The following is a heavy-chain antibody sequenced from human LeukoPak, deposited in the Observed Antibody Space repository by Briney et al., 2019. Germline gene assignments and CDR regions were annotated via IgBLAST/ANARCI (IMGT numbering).Heavy chain of an antibody. D-gene: IGHD6-13*01. CDR3: ARVTEPGIAAAGIDY. J-gene: IGHJ4*02. V-gene: IGHV4-59*01. Sequence: ASETLSLTCAVYGGSFSGYYWSWIRQPPGKGLEWIGYIYYSGSTNYNPSLKSRVTISVDTSKNQFSLKLSSVTAADTAVYYCARVTEPGIAAAGIDYWGQGTLVTVSS. CDR1: GGSFSGYY. CDR2: IYYSGST.